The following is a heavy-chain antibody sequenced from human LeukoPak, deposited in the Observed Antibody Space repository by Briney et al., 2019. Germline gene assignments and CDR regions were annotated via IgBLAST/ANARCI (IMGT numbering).Heavy chain of an antibody. V-gene: IGHV3-30*18. D-gene: IGHD3-10*01. CDR2: ISSDGNIK. CDR1: GFTFSDFG. Sequence: GGSLRLSCAGSGFTFSDFGMHWVRQAPGKGLQWLAMISSDGNIKVSLDSVKGRFTTSRESSKNTLYLEMTRLSVEDTAVYYCAKVGRGAIEADWGQGTLVIVSS. J-gene: IGHJ4*02. CDR3: AKVGRGAIEAD.